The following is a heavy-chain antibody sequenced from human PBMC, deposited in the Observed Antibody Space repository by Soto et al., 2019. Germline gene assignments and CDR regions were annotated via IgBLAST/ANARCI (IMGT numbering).Heavy chain of an antibody. CDR3: ARLSPAWNHRRDYYSYMDV. V-gene: IGHV4-59*08. D-gene: IGHD1-1*01. CDR2: LSYTGNT. J-gene: IGHJ6*03. Sequence: PSETLSLTCSVSGVSINDFYWSWIRQAPGKGLEWLASLSYTGNTKYNPALKSRVTISGDTSKSQVSLKVYSVTAADTAVYYCARLSPAWNHRRDYYSYMDVWGKGITVTVSS. CDR1: GVSINDFY.